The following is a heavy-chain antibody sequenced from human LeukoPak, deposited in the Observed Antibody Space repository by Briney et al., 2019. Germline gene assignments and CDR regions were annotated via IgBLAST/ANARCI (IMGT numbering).Heavy chain of an antibody. Sequence: GRSLRLSCAASGXTFSTYGMHWVRQAPGEGLEWVAVIWYDGSNIFYSDSVKGRFTISRDNSKNTLYLQMNSLRAEDTAVYYCARDRAYGGGSDYWGQGTLVTVSS. CDR1: GXTFSTYG. V-gene: IGHV3-33*01. D-gene: IGHD4-23*01. J-gene: IGHJ4*02. CDR2: IWYDGSNI. CDR3: ARDRAYGGGSDY.